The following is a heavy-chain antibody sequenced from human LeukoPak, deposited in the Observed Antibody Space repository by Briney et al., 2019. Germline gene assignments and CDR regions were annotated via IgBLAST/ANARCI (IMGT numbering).Heavy chain of an antibody. J-gene: IGHJ4*02. CDR1: GFTFSSYG. Sequence: PGGSLRLSCAASGFTFSSYGMHWVRQAPGKGPEWVAVISYDGSNKSYADSVKGRFATSRDNSKNTIYLQMNSLRAEDTAVYYCAFYRGAHSYFPYWGQGTLVTVSS. CDR2: ISYDGSNK. V-gene: IGHV3-30*03. CDR3: AFYRGAHSYFPY. D-gene: IGHD3-10*01.